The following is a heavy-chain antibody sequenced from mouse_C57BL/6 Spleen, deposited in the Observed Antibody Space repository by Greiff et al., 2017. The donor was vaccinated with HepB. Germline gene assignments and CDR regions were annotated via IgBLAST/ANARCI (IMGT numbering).Heavy chain of an antibody. Sequence: QVQLQQPGAELVRPGSSVKLSCKASGYTFTSYWMHWVKQRPIQGLEWIGNIDPSDSETHYNQKFKDKATLTVDKSSSTAHMQLSSLTSEDSAVYYCARSQTGYFDVWGTGTTVTVSS. V-gene: IGHV1-52*01. CDR2: IDPSDSET. CDR3: ARSQTGYFDV. D-gene: IGHD4-1*01. CDR1: GYTFTSYW. J-gene: IGHJ1*03.